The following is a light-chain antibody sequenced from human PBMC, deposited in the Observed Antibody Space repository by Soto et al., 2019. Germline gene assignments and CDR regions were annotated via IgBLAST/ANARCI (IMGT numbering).Light chain of an antibody. V-gene: IGLV2-11*01. J-gene: IGLJ1*01. Sequence: QSALTQPRSVSGSPGQSVTISCTGTSSDVGGYYYISWYQHHPGKAPKLMIYDVTKRPSGVPDCFSGSKSGITASLTISGLQAEDEADYYCCSYAGTYTFYVFGSGTKVTVL. CDR2: DVT. CDR3: CSYAGTYTFYV. CDR1: SSDVGGYYY.